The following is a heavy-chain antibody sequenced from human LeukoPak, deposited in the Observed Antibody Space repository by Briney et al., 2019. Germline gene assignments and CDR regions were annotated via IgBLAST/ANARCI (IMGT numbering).Heavy chain of an antibody. CDR2: ISYSGRT. J-gene: IGHJ4*02. D-gene: IGHD3-22*01. Sequence: SETLSLTCTVSGGSTSSSSFYWGWTRQPPGKGLECIGRISYSGRTYYNPSLQSRVTISVGTSKNQFSLRLSSVTAADTAVYYCARLRAYYYDSSGYYNFDFWGQGTLVTVSS. V-gene: IGHV4-39*01. CDR3: ARLRAYYYDSSGYYNFDF. CDR1: GGSTSSSSFY.